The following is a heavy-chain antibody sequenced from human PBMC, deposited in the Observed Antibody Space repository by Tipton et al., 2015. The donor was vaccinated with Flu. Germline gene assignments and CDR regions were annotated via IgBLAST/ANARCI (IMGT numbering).Heavy chain of an antibody. D-gene: IGHD6-19*01. V-gene: IGHV3-23*01. J-gene: IGHJ4*02. CDR3: AKVIPELVAGLDS. Sequence: GSLRLSCAVSGFTFSRYAMSWVRQAPGKGLEWVSVVSGGGAITYFAESVKGRFTISRDNSKNILFLQMNSLRADDTAVYSCAKVIPELVAGLDSWGQGTLVTVSS. CDR1: GFTFSRYA. CDR2: VSGGGAIT.